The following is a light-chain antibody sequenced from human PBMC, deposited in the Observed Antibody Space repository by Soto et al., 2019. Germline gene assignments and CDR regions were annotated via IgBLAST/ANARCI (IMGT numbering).Light chain of an antibody. V-gene: IGLV1-47*01. CDR3: AAWDDSLSGVV. CDR2: RND. CDR1: SSNIGTNY. J-gene: IGLJ2*01. Sequence: QSVLTQPPSASATPGQRVTISCSGSSSNIGTNYVYWYQHRPGTAPKLIIYRNDQRPSGVPDRFSGSMSGTAASLAIGGLRSEDEADYYCAAWDDSLSGVVFGGGTKLTVL.